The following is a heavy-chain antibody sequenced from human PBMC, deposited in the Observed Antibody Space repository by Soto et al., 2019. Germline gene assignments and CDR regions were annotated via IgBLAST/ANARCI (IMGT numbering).Heavy chain of an antibody. D-gene: IGHD3-22*01. Sequence: QVQLVQSGAEVKKPGASVKVSCKASGYTFTSYDINWVRQATGQGLEWMGWMNPNSGNTGYAQKFQGRVTMTRNTSISTAYMELSSLRSEDTAVYYCARGFDLLRTGYYYYMDVWGKGTTVTVSS. V-gene: IGHV1-8*01. CDR1: GYTFTSYD. J-gene: IGHJ6*03. CDR3: ARGFDLLRTGYYYYMDV. CDR2: MNPNSGNT.